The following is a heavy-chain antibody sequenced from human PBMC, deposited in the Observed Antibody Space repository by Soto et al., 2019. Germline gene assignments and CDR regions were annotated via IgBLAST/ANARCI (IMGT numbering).Heavy chain of an antibody. CDR1: GGSFSGYY. Sequence: PSETLSLTCAVYGGSFSGYYWSWIRQPPGKGLEWIGEINHSGSTNYNPSLKSRVTISVDTSKNQFSLKLSSVTAADTAVYYCVIDPVDRYSFFDYWGQGILVTVS. CDR3: VIDPVDRYSFFDY. V-gene: IGHV4-34*01. D-gene: IGHD2-15*01. J-gene: IGHJ4*02. CDR2: INHSGST.